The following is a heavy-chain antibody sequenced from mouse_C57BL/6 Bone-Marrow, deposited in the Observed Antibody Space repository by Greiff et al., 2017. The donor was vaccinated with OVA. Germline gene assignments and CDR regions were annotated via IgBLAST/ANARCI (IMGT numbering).Heavy chain of an antibody. Sequence: EVKLMESGAELVRPGASVKLSCTASGFNIKDDYMHWVKQRPEQGLEWIGWIDPENGDTEYASKFQGKATITADTSSNTAYLQLSSLTSEDTAVYYCTTRPHVADFDYWGQGTTLTVSS. D-gene: IGHD1-1*01. J-gene: IGHJ2*01. CDR2: IDPENGDT. V-gene: IGHV14-4*01. CDR1: GFNIKDDY. CDR3: TTRPHVADFDY.